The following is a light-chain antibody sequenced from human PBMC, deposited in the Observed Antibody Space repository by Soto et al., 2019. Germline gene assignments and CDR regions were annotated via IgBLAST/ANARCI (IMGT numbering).Light chain of an antibody. CDR3: SSYTPSNTRQIV. J-gene: IGLJ1*01. CDR2: DVS. CDR1: SSDVGGYNY. V-gene: IGLV2-14*01. Sequence: QSVLTQPASVSGSPGHSSTISCTGTSSDVGGYNYVSWYQQHPGKAPKFIIYDVSNRPSGVSNRFSGSKSGNTASLTISGLQAEDEADYYCSSYTPSNTRQIVFGTGTKVPVL.